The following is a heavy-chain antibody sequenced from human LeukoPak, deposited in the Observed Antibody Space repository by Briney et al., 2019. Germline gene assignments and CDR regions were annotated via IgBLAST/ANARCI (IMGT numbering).Heavy chain of an antibody. V-gene: IGHV4-59*01. Sequence: SESLSLTCTLSGGSISNYYWNWIRPPPGKGLDWIGYIYFSGSTKYNPSLKSRVTISVDTSKNQFSLRLSSVTGADTAVYYCARGGFLDPFDPWGQGTLVTVSS. CDR2: IYFSGST. CDR1: GGSISNYY. D-gene: IGHD1-1*01. J-gene: IGHJ5*02. CDR3: ARGGFLDPFDP.